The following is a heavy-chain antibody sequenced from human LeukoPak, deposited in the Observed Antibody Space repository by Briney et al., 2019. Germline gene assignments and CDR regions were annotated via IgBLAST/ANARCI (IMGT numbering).Heavy chain of an antibody. V-gene: IGHV3-21*01. CDR1: GFTFSSYS. D-gene: IGHD1-14*01. J-gene: IGHJ4*02. CDR2: ISSSSSYI. CDR3: ARDAGTPKGNFDY. Sequence: PGGSLRLSCAASGFTFSSYSMNWVRQAPGKGLEWVSSISSSSSYIYYADSVKGRFTISRDNAKNSLYLQMNSLRAEDTAVYYCARDAGTPKGNFDYWGQGTLVTVSS.